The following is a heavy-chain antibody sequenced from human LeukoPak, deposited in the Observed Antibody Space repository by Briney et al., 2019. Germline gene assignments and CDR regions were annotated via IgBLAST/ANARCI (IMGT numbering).Heavy chain of an antibody. D-gene: IGHD6-13*01. Sequence: ASVKVSCKASGYTFTGYYMHWVRQAPGQGLEWMGWINPNSGGTNYAQKVQGRVTLTTDTSTSTAYMELRSLRSDDTAFYYCARDNKVAAGSGFDYWGQGTLVTVSS. J-gene: IGHJ4*02. V-gene: IGHV1-2*02. CDR1: GYTFTGYY. CDR2: INPNSGGT. CDR3: ARDNKVAAGSGFDY.